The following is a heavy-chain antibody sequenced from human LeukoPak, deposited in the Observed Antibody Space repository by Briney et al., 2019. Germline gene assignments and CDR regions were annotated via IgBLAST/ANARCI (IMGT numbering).Heavy chain of an antibody. CDR3: ARVRNWNSVGGAFDI. CDR1: GYTFTDYY. V-gene: IGHV1-2*02. CDR2: INPNSGGT. Sequence: GASVKVSCKASGYTFTDYYMYWVRQAPGQGLEWMGWINPNSGGTNYAQKFQGRVTMTRDTSISTAYMELSRLRSDDTAVYYCARVRNWNSVGGAFDIWGQGTMVTVSS. D-gene: IGHD1-1*01. J-gene: IGHJ3*02.